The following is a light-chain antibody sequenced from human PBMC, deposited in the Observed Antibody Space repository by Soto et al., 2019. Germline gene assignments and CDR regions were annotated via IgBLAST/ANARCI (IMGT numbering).Light chain of an antibody. J-gene: IGLJ2*01. CDR2: EVS. Sequence: QSALTQPPSASGSPGQSVTISCTGTSSDVGGYNYGSWYQQHPGKAPKLMIYEVSKRPSGVPDRFSGSKSGNTASLTVSGHQAEYEADYYCSSYAGSSVVFGRGTKVTVL. CDR1: SSDVGGYNY. V-gene: IGLV2-8*01. CDR3: SSYAGSSVV.